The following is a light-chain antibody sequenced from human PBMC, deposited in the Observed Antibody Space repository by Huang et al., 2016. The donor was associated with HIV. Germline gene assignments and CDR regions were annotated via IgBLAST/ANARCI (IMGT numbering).Light chain of an antibody. CDR2: AAS. Sequence: DIQMTQSPSSLSASVGDRVTITCRSSERITGYLNWYQQKAGKAPTRLIFAASSLQSVVPSRFSGSGAGTEFSLTIRSVQPDDFATYYCQQTYRPPWTFGQGTRVEI. CDR3: QQTYRPPWT. CDR1: ERITGY. J-gene: IGKJ1*01. V-gene: IGKV1-39*01.